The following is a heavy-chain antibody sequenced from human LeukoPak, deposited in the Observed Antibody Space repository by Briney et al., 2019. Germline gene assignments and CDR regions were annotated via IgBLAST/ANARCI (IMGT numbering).Heavy chain of an antibody. CDR1: GFTFSTYW. V-gene: IGHV3-7*01. J-gene: IGHJ4*02. CDR3: ARDSAGNDY. CDR2: IKQDGSEK. Sequence: GGSLRLSCAASGFTFSTYWMNWVRQAPGKGLEWVANIKQDGSEKYYVDSVKGRFTISRDNAKNSLYLQMNSLRAEDTAMYYCARDSAGNDYWGQGTLVTVSS. D-gene: IGHD6-13*01.